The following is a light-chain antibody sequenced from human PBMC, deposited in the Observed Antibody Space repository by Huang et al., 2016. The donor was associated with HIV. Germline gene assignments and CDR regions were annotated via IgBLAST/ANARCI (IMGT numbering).Light chain of an antibody. V-gene: IGKV3-11*01. Sequence: EIVLTQSPATLSLSPGERATLSCRASQSVSSHLAWYQQKPSQAPRLLIYDASNRATGIPARFSGSGSGTDFTLTISSLEPEDFAVYYCQQRSNWLTFGGGTKVEIK. CDR2: DAS. CDR1: QSVSSH. J-gene: IGKJ4*01. CDR3: QQRSNWLT.